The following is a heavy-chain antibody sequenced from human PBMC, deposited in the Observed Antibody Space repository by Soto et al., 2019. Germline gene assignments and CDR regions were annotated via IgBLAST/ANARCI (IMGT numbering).Heavy chain of an antibody. CDR2: ISAYNGNT. D-gene: IGHD5-12*01. CDR3: ARSSLGYSGYDYWSFDY. V-gene: IGHV1-18*04. Sequence: ASVKVSCDASGYTFTSSGISWVRQAPGQGLERMGLISAYNGNTNYAQKLQGRVTMTTDTSTSTAYMELRSLRSDVTDMYYCARSSLGYSGYDYWSFDYWGQGTLVTV. CDR1: GYTFTSSG. J-gene: IGHJ4*02.